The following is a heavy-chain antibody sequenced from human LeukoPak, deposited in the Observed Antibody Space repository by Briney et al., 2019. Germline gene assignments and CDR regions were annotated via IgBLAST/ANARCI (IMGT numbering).Heavy chain of an antibody. J-gene: IGHJ3*02. D-gene: IGHD1-14*01. CDR1: GFTFSSYG. V-gene: IGHV3-30*18. Sequence: GGSLRLSCAASGFTFSSYGMHWVRQAPGKGLEWVAVISYDGSNKYYADSVKGRFTISRDNSKNTLYLQMNSLRAEDTAVYYCAKGTFISVLGAFDIWGQGTMVTVSS. CDR3: AKGTFISVLGAFDI. CDR2: ISYDGSNK.